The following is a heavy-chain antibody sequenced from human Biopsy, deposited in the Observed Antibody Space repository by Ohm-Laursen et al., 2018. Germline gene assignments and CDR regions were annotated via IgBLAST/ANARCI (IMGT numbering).Heavy chain of an antibody. Sequence: SDTLSLTCTVSGDSISTSTTYYWAWLRQPPGKGLEWIGSIYNSETTFYNPSLKSRVTISVDTSKNQFSLNLSSVTGADTAVYYCARHPTGFWFDPWGQGTLVTVSS. V-gene: IGHV4-39*01. CDR3: ARHPTGFWFDP. CDR2: IYNSETT. CDR1: GDSISTSTTYY. J-gene: IGHJ5*02.